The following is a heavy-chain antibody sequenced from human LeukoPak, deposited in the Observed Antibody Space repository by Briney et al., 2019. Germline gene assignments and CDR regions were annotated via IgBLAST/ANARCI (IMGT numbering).Heavy chain of an antibody. J-gene: IGHJ5*01. CDR3: ARRVTGSSWFDS. CDR2: IYYNGST. D-gene: IGHD2-21*02. Sequence: PSETLSLTCIVSSGSIGSSSYHWAWVRQPPGKGLEWIGNIYYNGSTYYNPSLKSRVTISMDTSKNQFSLKLSTVTATDTAMYYCARRVTGSSWFDSWGQGTLVTVSS. CDR1: SGSIGSSSYH. V-gene: IGHV4-39*01.